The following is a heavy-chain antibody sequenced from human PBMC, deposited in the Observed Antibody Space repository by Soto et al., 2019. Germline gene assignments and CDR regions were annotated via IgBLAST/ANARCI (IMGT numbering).Heavy chain of an antibody. J-gene: IGHJ4*02. D-gene: IGHD5-12*01. V-gene: IGHV3-30-3*01. Sequence: GGSLRLSCAASGFTFSSYAMHWVRQAPGKGLEWVAVISYDGSNKYYADSVKGRFTISRDNSKNTLYLQMNSLRAEDTAVYYCARGYSGYDNYSNWGQGTLVTVSS. CDR1: GFTFSSYA. CDR2: ISYDGSNK. CDR3: ARGYSGYDNYSN.